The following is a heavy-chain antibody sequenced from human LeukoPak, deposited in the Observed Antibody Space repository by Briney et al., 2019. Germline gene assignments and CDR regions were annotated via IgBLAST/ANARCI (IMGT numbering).Heavy chain of an antibody. V-gene: IGHV4-31*03. CDR1: GGSISSGGYY. Sequence: SETLSLTCTVSGGSISSGGYYWSWIRQHPGKGLEWIGYIYYSGSTYYNPSLKSRVTISVDTSKNQFSLKLSSVTAADTALYCCARLLVVPAARPNASADYYYYGMDVWGPGTTVTVSS. CDR3: ARLLVVPAARPNASADYYYYGMDV. D-gene: IGHD2-2*01. J-gene: IGHJ6*02. CDR2: IYYSGST.